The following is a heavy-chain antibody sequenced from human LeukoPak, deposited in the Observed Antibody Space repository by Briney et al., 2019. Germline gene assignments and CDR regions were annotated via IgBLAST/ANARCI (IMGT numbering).Heavy chain of an antibody. V-gene: IGHV3-23*01. D-gene: IGHD2-8*01. CDR3: AKVNGYGLYMGLGTSLDY. Sequence: PGGSLRLSCAASGFTFSSYGMSWVRQAPGKGLEWVSAISGSGGSTYYADSVKGRFTISRDNSKNTLYLQMNSLRAEDTAVYYCAKVNGYGLYMGLGTSLDYWGQGTLVTVSS. CDR1: GFTFSSYG. CDR2: ISGSGGST. J-gene: IGHJ4*02.